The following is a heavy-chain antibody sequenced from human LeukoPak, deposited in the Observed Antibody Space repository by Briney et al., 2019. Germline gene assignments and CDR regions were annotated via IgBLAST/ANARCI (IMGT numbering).Heavy chain of an antibody. D-gene: IGHD3-22*01. Sequence: PGGSLRLSCAASGFTFSSYAMSWVRQAPGKGLEWVSAISGSGGSTYCADSVKGRFTISRDNSKNTLYLQMNSLRAEDTAVYYCANLALYYYSSGYYYDWGQGTLVTVSS. CDR1: GFTFSSYA. V-gene: IGHV3-23*01. J-gene: IGHJ4*02. CDR2: ISGSGGST. CDR3: ANLALYYYSSGYYYD.